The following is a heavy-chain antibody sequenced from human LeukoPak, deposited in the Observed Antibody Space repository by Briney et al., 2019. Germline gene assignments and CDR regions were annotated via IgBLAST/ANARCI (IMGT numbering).Heavy chain of an antibody. D-gene: IGHD6-13*01. V-gene: IGHV4-61*02. CDR2: IYTSGST. CDR3: ARGGYSSSWYGSRDWFDP. Sequence: PSETLSLTCTVSGGSISSGSCYWSWIRQPAGKGLEWIGRIYTSGSTNYNPSLKSRVTISVDTSKNQFSLKLSSVTAADTAVYYCARGGYSSSWYGSRDWFDPWGQGTLVTVSS. CDR1: GGSISSGSCY. J-gene: IGHJ5*02.